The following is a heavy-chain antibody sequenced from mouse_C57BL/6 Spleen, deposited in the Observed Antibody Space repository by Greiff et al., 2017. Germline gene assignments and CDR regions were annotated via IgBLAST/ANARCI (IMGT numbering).Heavy chain of an antibody. J-gene: IGHJ2*01. CDR2: IDPSDSYT. CDR1: GYTFTSYW. Sequence: QVQLQQPGAELVMPGASVKLSCKASGYTFTSYWMHWVKQRPGQGLEWIGEIDPSDSYTNYNQKFKGKSTLTVDKSSSTAYMQLSSLTSEDSAVYYCARYSDGYSYFDYWGQGTTLTVSS. D-gene: IGHD2-3*01. V-gene: IGHV1-69*01. CDR3: ARYSDGYSYFDY.